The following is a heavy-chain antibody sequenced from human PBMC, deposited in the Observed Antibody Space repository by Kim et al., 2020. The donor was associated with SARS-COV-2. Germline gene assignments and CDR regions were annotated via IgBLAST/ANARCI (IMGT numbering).Heavy chain of an antibody. J-gene: IGHJ4*02. V-gene: IGHV4-39*01. D-gene: IGHD3-22*01. Sequence: YYNPSLKSRVTMSVDTSKNQFSLKLRSVTAADTAVYYCARCEYSSGPSGYWGQGTLVTVSS. CDR3: ARCEYSSGPSGY.